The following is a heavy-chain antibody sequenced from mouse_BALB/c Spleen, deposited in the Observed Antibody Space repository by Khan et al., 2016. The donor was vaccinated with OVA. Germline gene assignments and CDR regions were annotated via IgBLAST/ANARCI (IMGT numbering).Heavy chain of an antibody. V-gene: IGHV3-2*02. J-gene: IGHJ2*01. CDR3: ARVYGEDFDY. CDR1: GYSITTDYA. CDR2: ISHSGNT. Sequence: EVQLQESGPGLVKPSQSLSLTCTVTGYSITTDYAWNWIRQFSGNKLEWMGFISHSGNTKYNPSLKSRISITRDTSKNQFFLQLKSVTTEDTARYYCARVYGEDFDYWGQGTTLTVSS. D-gene: IGHD1-1*01.